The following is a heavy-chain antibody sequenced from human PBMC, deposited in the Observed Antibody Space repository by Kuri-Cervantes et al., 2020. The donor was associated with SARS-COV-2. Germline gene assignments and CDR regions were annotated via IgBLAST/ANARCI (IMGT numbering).Heavy chain of an antibody. V-gene: IGHV3-23*01. CDR1: GFTFSSYA. Sequence: GESLKISCAASGFTFSSYAMSWVRQAPGKGLEWVSAISGSGGSTYYADSVKARFTISRDNSKNTLYLQMNSLRAEDTAVYYCAKLGGGDYDFWSGYSDYYYGIDVWGQGTTVTVSS. CDR3: AKLGGGDYDFWSGYSDYYYGIDV. J-gene: IGHJ6*02. D-gene: IGHD3-3*01. CDR2: ISGSGGST.